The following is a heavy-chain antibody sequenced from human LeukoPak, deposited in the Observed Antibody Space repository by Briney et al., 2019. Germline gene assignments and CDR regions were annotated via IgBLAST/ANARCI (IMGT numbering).Heavy chain of an antibody. Sequence: QTGGSLRLSCAASGFTFSSYEMNWVRQAPGKGLEWVSYISSSGSIIYYADSVKGRFTISRDNAKNSLYLQMNSLRAEDTAVYYCARDPLGDILTGYWDSDGMDVWGQGTTVTVSS. J-gene: IGHJ6*02. CDR1: GFTFSSYE. V-gene: IGHV3-48*03. D-gene: IGHD3-9*01. CDR3: ARDPLGDILTGYWDSDGMDV. CDR2: ISSSGSII.